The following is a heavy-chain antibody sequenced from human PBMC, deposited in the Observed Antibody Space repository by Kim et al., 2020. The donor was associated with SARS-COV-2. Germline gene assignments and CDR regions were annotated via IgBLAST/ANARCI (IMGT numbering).Heavy chain of an antibody. CDR3: ARRALGYCSSTSCYSGMDV. V-gene: IGHV4-59*13. CDR1: GGSISNYY. CDR2: IYYSGST. D-gene: IGHD2-2*02. Sequence: SETLSLTCTVSGGSISNYYWSWIRQPPGKGLEWIGYIYYSGSTNYNPSLKSRVTISVDTSKNQFSLKLSSVTAADTAVYYCARRALGYCSSTSCYSGMDVWGQGTTVNVSS. J-gene: IGHJ6*02.